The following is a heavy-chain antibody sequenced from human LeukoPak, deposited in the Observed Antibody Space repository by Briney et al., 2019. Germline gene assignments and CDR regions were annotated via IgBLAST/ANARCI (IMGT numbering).Heavy chain of an antibody. CDR1: GGTFSSYA. CDR3: ARVVGSHGDDY. J-gene: IGHJ4*02. CDR2: INPNSGGT. V-gene: IGHV1-2*06. Sequence: ASVKVSCKASGGTFSSYAISWVRQAPGQGLEWMGRINPNSGGTNYAQKFQGRVTMTRDTSISTAYMELSRLRSDDTAVYYCARVVGSHGDDYWGQGTLVTVSS. D-gene: IGHD4-17*01.